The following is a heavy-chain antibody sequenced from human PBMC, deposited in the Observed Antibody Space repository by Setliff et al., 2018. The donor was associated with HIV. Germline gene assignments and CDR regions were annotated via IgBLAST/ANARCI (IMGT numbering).Heavy chain of an antibody. CDR2: INYDRTGT. V-gene: IGHV3-74*01. CDR3: ARQLSNSLDF. CDR1: GFPFSRDW. Sequence: GGSLRLSCTTSGFPFSRDWIHWVRQAPGKGLVWVSRINYDRTGTTYADSVKGRFTISRDDARNTVYLQMNSLRAEDTAVYYCARQLSNSLDFWGQGAQVTVSS. J-gene: IGHJ4*02. D-gene: IGHD7-27*01.